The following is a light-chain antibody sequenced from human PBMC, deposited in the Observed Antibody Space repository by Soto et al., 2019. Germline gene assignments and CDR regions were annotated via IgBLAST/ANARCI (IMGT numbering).Light chain of an antibody. CDR1: QSVSGD. Sequence: EIVMTQSPATLSASPGEPATLSCRASQSVSGDLAWYQQKPGQAPRLLIYGASNRATGIPARFSGSGSGTEFTLTISSLQSEDFAVYYCQQYNNWPRTFGQGTKVDI. CDR2: GAS. V-gene: IGKV3D-15*01. J-gene: IGKJ1*01. CDR3: QQYNNWPRT.